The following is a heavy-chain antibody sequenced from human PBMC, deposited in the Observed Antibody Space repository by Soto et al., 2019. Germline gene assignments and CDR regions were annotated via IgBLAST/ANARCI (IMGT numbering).Heavy chain of an antibody. J-gene: IGHJ4*02. D-gene: IGHD2-15*01. CDR3: ARTTIIAAARYFDS. V-gene: IGHV4-59*01. CDR1: DDSIRSYY. CDR2: IYYTGTT. Sequence: XATLSLTCTVSDDSIRSYYWSWIRQSPGKQLDWIGHIYYTGTTNYSPSLKSRVTMSIDTSQNQFSLRLSSITAADTAIYYCARTTIIAAARYFDSWGPGTLVTVSS.